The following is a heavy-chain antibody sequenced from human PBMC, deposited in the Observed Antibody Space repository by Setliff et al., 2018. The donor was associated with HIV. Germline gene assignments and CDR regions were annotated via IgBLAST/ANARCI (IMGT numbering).Heavy chain of an antibody. CDR2: INPNSGDS. Sequence: ASVKVSCKASGYTFIDYFIHWVRQAPGQGLEWMAYINPNSGDSKTAQKFQGRVTVTRDTSIVTAYMELSSLTSGDTAVYHCARDYFPHSRRNFGSGDYFHFWGQGSRVTVSS. D-gene: IGHD3-10*01. CDR1: GYTFIDYF. V-gene: IGHV1-2*02. J-gene: IGHJ4*02. CDR3: ARDYFPHSRRNFGSGDYFHF.